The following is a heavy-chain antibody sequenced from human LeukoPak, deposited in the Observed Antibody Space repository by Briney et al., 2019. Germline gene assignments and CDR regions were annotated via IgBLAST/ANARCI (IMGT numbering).Heavy chain of an antibody. V-gene: IGHV3-9*01. J-gene: IGHJ2*01. Sequence: GRSLRLSCAASGFTFDDYAMHWVRQAPGKGLEWVSGISWNSGSIGYADSVKGRFTISRDNAKNSLYLQMNSLRAEDTALYYCAKDYYDSSGYFWYFDLWGRGTLVTVSS. CDR2: ISWNSGSI. D-gene: IGHD3-22*01. CDR3: AKDYYDSSGYFWYFDL. CDR1: GFTFDDYA.